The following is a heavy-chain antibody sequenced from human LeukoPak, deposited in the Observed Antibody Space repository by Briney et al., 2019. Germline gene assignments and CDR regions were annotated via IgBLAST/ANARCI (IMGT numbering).Heavy chain of an antibody. CDR3: ARDPSAVALNTYG. V-gene: IGHV3-66*01. J-gene: IGHJ4*02. D-gene: IGHD6-13*01. CDR2: IDSHGPT. Sequence: GGSLTLFCAASGVTVSNNYMNGLRQAPGGGLEWFSHIDSHGPTYYADSLKVRFPISRDHSKKTLYLQMNNLRAEDTAVYYCARDPSAVALNTYGWGQGTLVTVSS. CDR1: GVTVSNNY.